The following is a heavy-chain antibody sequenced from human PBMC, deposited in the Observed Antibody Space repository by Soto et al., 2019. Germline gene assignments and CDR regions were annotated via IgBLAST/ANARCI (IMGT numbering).Heavy chain of an antibody. CDR3: ARDQESITDRILQY. J-gene: IGHJ4*02. CDR2: ISAYNGNT. V-gene: IGHV1-18*01. Sequence: ASVKVSCKASGDTFASFGFSWVRQAPGQGLEWLGWISAYNGNTHYAQKVRDRVTLTTDTSTNTAYMELRSLTSDDTAVYYCARDQESITDRILQYWGPVTQVTFSS. D-gene: IGHD3-10*01. CDR1: GDTFASFG.